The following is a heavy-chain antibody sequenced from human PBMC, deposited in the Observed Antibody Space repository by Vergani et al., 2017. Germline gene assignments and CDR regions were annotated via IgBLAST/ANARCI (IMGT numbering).Heavy chain of an antibody. CDR1: GFTFSSYS. J-gene: IGHJ2*01. V-gene: IGHV3-21*01. CDR3: AAKLSTGRARDWYFDL. D-gene: IGHD4-11*01. CDR2: ISSSSSYI. Sequence: EVQLVESGGGLVKPGGSLRLSCAASGFTFSSYSMNWVRQAPGKGLEWVSSISSSSSYIYYADSVKGRFTISRDNAKNSLYLQMTSLRAEDTAVYYCAAKLSTGRARDWYFDLWGRGTLVTGSS.